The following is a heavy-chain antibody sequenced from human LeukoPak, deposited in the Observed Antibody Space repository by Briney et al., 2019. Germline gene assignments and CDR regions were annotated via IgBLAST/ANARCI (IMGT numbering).Heavy chain of an antibody. V-gene: IGHV7-4-1*02. CDR2: INTNTGNP. CDR1: GYTFTSYS. Sequence: ASVNVSCKPAGYTFTSYSMNWVRQAPEQGLEWLGWINTNTGNPTYAQGFTGRFVFSLDTSVNTAYLQISSLKAEDTAVYYCARVVHPYDYESSGLTYDAFDIWGQGTMVAVSS. CDR3: ARVVHPYDYESSGLTYDAFDI. D-gene: IGHD3-22*01. J-gene: IGHJ3*02.